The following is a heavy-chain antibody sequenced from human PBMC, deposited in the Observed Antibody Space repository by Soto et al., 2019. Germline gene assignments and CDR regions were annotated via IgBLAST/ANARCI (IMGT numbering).Heavy chain of an antibody. V-gene: IGHV4-59*01. CDR1: GGSISRYY. J-gene: IGHJ4*02. D-gene: IGHD2-2*01. Sequence: PSETLSLTCTFSGGSISRYYWSWIRQPPGKGLEWIGYIYYSGSTNYNPSLKSRVTISVDTSKNQFSLKLSSVTAADTAVYYCARVPIVLVPAALNWSQGTLVTVS. CDR2: IYYSGST. CDR3: ARVPIVLVPAALN.